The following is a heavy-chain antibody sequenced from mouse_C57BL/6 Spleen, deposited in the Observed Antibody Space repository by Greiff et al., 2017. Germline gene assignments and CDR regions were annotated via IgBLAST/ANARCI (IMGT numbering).Heavy chain of an antibody. Sequence: QVQLKESGAELARPGASVKLSCKASGYTFTSYGISWVKQRTGQGLEWIGAIYPRSGTTHYNEKFTGKATLTADKSSSTAYMELRSLTSEDSAVYVCARGAYYGNSGWYFDVWGTGTTVTVSS. CDR3: ARGAYYGNSGWYFDV. V-gene: IGHV1-81*01. CDR2: IYPRSGTT. J-gene: IGHJ1*03. CDR1: GYTFTSYG. D-gene: IGHD2-1*01.